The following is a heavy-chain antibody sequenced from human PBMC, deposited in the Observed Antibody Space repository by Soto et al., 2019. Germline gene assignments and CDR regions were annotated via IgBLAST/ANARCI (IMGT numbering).Heavy chain of an antibody. CDR1: GFTFSSYG. CDR2: ISYDGSNK. V-gene: IGHV3-30*18. D-gene: IGHD2-2*01. Sequence: GGSLRLSCAASGFTFSSYGMHWVRQAPGKGLEWVAVISYDGSNKYYADSVKGRFTISRDNSKNTLYLQMNSLRAEDTAVYYCAKGGGYCSSTSCLTDYWGQGTLVTVSS. CDR3: AKGGGYCSSTSCLTDY. J-gene: IGHJ4*02.